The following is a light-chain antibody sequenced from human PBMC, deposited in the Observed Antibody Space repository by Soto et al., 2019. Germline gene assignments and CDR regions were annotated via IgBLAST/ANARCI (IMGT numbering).Light chain of an antibody. V-gene: IGKV3-15*01. CDR2: DAS. CDR1: QGIGST. J-gene: IGKJ5*01. Sequence: ETVMPQSPDTMSVSPVERANIYCRASQGIGSTLAWYQQKPGQTPRLLIYDASTRATGIPARFSGIGSGTEFALIISSLQSEDFGVYYCQQYNNWPPITCGQGPRLAI. CDR3: QQYNNWPPIT.